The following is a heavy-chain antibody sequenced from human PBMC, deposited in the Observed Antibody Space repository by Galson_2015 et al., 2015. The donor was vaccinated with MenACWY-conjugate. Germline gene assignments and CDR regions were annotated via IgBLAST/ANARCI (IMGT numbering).Heavy chain of an antibody. J-gene: IGHJ4*02. D-gene: IGHD1-26*01. CDR2: ISSSSSYT. V-gene: IGHV3-11*05. CDR1: GFTFSNAW. CDR3: ARDCYGACGSYNQGIDY. Sequence: SLRLCCAASGFTFSNAWMSWVRQAPGKGLEWVSYISSSSSYTNYADSVKGRFTISRDNAKNSLYLQMNSLRAEDTAVYYCARDCYGACGSYNQGIDYWGQGTLITVSS.